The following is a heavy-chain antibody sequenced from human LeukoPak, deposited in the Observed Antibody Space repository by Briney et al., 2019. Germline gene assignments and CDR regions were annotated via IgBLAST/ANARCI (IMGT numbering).Heavy chain of an antibody. V-gene: IGHV4-39*07. J-gene: IGHJ4*02. D-gene: IGHD1-7*01. CDR2: IYYSGST. Sequence: SETLSLTCTVSGGSISSSSYYWGWIRQPPGKGLEWIGSIYYSGSTYYNPSLKSRVTISVDTSKNQFSLKLSSVTAADTAVYYCARDSIRYNWNYVLLHDYWGQGTLVTVSS. CDR1: GGSISSSSYY. CDR3: ARDSIRYNWNYVLLHDY.